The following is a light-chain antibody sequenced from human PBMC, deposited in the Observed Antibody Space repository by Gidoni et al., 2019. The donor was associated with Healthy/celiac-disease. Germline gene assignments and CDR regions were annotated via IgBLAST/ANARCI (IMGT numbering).Light chain of an antibody. Sequence: ENQMAQSPSSLSASVGDRVTITCQASQDISNYLNWYQQKPGKAPKLLIYDASNLETGVPSRFSGSGSGTDFTFTISSLQPEDIATYYCQQYDNLPLTFXGXTKVEIK. CDR3: QQYDNLPLT. CDR2: DAS. V-gene: IGKV1-33*01. CDR1: QDISNY. J-gene: IGKJ4*01.